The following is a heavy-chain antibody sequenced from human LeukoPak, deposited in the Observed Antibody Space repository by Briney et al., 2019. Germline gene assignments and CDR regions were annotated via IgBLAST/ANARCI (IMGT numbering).Heavy chain of an antibody. CDR1: GSTFSRFG. J-gene: IGHJ4*02. D-gene: IGHD3-10*01. CDR3: ARGGENFFDY. Sequence: PGGSLRLSCAASGSTFSRFGMHWVRQAPGKGPEWVAVIWFDGSKEYYADSVKGRFNISRDNSKNTLYLQLDSLRAGDTAVYYCARGGENFFDYWGQGTLVTVSS. V-gene: IGHV3-33*01. CDR2: IWFDGSKE.